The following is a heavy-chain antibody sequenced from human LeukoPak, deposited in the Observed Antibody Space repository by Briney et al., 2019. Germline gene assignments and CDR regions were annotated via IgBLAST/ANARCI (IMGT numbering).Heavy chain of an antibody. CDR2: ISYTGNNE. V-gene: IGHV3-30*18. CDR1: GFTFSSYA. CDR3: AKDPLIYSNPNWFDS. D-gene: IGHD4-11*01. J-gene: IGHJ5*01. Sequence: QSGGSLRLSCAASGFTFSSYAMSWVRQAPGKGLEWVAVISYTGNNEYYADSVKGRFTISRDNFENTLYLQMNSLRAEDTAVYYCAKDPLIYSNPNWFDSWGQGTLVTVSS.